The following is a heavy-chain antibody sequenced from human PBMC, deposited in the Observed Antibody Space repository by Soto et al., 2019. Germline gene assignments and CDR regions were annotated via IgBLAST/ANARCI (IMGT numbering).Heavy chain of an antibody. Sequence: QVQLQESGPGLVKPSETLSLTCTVSDGSVSSGDYYWSWIRQPPGKGLEWIGNIYYSGNSNYNPSLKNRFTISVDTSNNQFSLKLTSVTAADTAIYYCARLNLGYIILTGYEYHFDSWGQGTLVTVSS. V-gene: IGHV4-61*08. CDR3: ARLNLGYIILTGYEYHFDS. CDR1: DGSVSSGDYY. J-gene: IGHJ4*02. D-gene: IGHD3-9*01. CDR2: IYYSGNS.